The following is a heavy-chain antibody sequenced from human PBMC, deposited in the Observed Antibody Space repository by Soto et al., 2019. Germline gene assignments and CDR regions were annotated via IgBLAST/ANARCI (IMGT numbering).Heavy chain of an antibody. D-gene: IGHD5-18*01. Sequence: GGSLRLSCAASGFTFSSYAMHWVRQAPGKGLEWVAVISYDGSNKYYADSVKGRFTISRDNSKNTLYLQMNSLRAEDTAVYYCARDLISGGYSYGFDYWGQGTLVTVSS. J-gene: IGHJ4*02. CDR2: ISYDGSNK. CDR1: GFTFSSYA. CDR3: ARDLISGGYSYGFDY. V-gene: IGHV3-30*04.